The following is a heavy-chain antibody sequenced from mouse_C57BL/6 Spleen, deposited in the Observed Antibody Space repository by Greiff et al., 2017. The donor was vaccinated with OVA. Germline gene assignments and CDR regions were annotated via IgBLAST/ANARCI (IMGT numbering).Heavy chain of an antibody. CDR2: INPNNGGT. CDR1: GYTFTDYN. J-gene: IGHJ1*03. D-gene: IGHD1-1*01. Sequence: EVQLQQSGPELVKPGASVKIPCKASGYTFTDYNMDWVKQSHGKSLEWIGDINPNNGGTSYNQKFKGKATLTVDKSSSTAYMELRSLTSEDTAVYYCARRHYGSSHWYFDVWGTGTTVTVSS. V-gene: IGHV1-18*01. CDR3: ARRHYGSSHWYFDV.